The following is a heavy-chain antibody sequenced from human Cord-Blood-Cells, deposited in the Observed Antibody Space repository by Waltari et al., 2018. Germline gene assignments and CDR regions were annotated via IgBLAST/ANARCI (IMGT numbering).Heavy chain of an antibody. CDR1: GGTFSSYA. CDR2: IIPIFGTA. D-gene: IGHD3-10*01. CDR3: AREGPGELWFGELAFDI. J-gene: IGHJ3*02. Sequence: QVQLVQSGAEVKKPGSSVKVSCKASGGTFSSYAFSWVRPAPGQGLEWRGGIIPIFGTANDAQKFQGRVTITADESTSTAYMELSSLRSEDTAVYYCAREGPGELWFGELAFDIWGQGTMVTVSS. V-gene: IGHV1-69*01.